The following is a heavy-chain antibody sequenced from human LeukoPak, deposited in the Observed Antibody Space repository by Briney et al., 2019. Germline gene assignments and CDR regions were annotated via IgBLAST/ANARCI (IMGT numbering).Heavy chain of an antibody. CDR3: ARVEAMITFGGVIVAADY. CDR2: ISSSSSTI. V-gene: IGHV3-48*02. D-gene: IGHD3-16*02. Sequence: GGSLRLSCAASGFTFSSYSMNWVRQAPGKGLEWVSYISSSSSTIYYADSVKGRFTISRDNAKNSLYLQMNSLRDEDTAVYYCARVEAMITFGGVIVAADYWGQGTLVTVSS. CDR1: GFTFSSYS. J-gene: IGHJ4*02.